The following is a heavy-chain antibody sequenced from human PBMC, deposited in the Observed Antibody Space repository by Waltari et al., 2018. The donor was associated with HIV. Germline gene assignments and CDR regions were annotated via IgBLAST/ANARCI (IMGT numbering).Heavy chain of an antibody. J-gene: IGHJ6*02. D-gene: IGHD2-2*01. V-gene: IGHV3-23*01. CDR2: LSAGGETT. CDR3: AKAVRYQLLYYAMDV. CDR1: GLTFRSYA. Sequence: EVQLLESGGGLVQPGGSLRLSCAGSGLTFRSYAMRWVRQAPGKGLGGVSGLSAGGETTHYAAAVKGRFTISRDESNNTLYLQMNSLRAEDTAVYYCAKAVRYQLLYYAMDVWGQGTTVTVSS.